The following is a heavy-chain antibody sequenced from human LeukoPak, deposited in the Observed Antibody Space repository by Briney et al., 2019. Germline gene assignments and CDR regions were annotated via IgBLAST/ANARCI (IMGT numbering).Heavy chain of an antibody. CDR1: GFTFSSYG. V-gene: IGHV3-23*01. CDR3: ARDQNYYGSGSYYGY. Sequence: PGGSLRLSCAASGFTFSSYGMSWVRQDPGKGLEWVSAISGSGGSTYYADSVKGRFTISRDNSKNTLYLQMNSLRAEDTAVYYCARDQNYYGSGSYYGYWGQGTLVTVSS. D-gene: IGHD3-10*01. CDR2: ISGSGGST. J-gene: IGHJ4*02.